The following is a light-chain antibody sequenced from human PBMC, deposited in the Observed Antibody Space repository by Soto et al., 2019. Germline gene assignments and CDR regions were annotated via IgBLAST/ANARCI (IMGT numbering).Light chain of an antibody. J-gene: IGKJ4*01. CDR2: AAS. Sequence: IQLTQSPSSRSASVGDRVTITCRASQAIRSYLEWYRQRQGKAPNILIYAASTLQSGVPSMFSCSGAGTDCTRTISSLPREDLHTGFFRHLNSSPLTLGGGTKVDI. CDR3: RHLNSSPLT. V-gene: IGKV1-9*01. CDR1: QAIRSY.